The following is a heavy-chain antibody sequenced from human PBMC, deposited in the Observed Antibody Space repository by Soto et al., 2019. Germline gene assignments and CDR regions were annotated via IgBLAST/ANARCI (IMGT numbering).Heavy chain of an antibody. CDR3: ARGATVTTPDIFDY. D-gene: IGHD4-17*01. Sequence: ASVKVSCKASGGTFSSYAISWVRQAPGQGLEWMGGIIPIFGTANYAQKFQGRVTITADESTSTAYMELSSLRSEDTAVYYCARGATVTTPDIFDYWGQGTLVTVSS. V-gene: IGHV1-69*13. J-gene: IGHJ4*02. CDR1: GGTFSSYA. CDR2: IIPIFGTA.